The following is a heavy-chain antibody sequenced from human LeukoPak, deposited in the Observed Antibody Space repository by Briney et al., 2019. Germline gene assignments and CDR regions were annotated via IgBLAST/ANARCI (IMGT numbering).Heavy chain of an antibody. D-gene: IGHD1-7*01. Sequence: PSETLSLTCTVSGGSISSYCWSWIRQPPGKGLEWIGYIYTSGSTNYNPSLKSRVTISVDTSKNQFSLKLSSVTAADTAVYYCARRHPGTLGPTYDYWGQGTLVTVSS. CDR2: IYTSGST. CDR3: ARRHPGTLGPTYDY. V-gene: IGHV4-4*09. CDR1: GGSISSYC. J-gene: IGHJ4*02.